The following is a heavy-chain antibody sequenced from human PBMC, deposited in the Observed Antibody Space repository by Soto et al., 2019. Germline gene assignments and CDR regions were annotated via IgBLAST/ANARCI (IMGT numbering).Heavy chain of an antibody. CDR2: SRNRANGYTT. V-gene: IGHV3-72*01. J-gene: IGHJ4*02. CDR3: VRGFNSFDS. CDR1: GFTFSDHY. Sequence: EVQLVESGGGLVQPGGSLRLSCAVSGFTFSDHYMDWVRQVPGKGLEWIARSRNRANGYTTVYPTSVKGRFTISRDDSKNSLFLQMNSLKTEDTALYCCVRGFNSFDSWGQGTLVTVSS.